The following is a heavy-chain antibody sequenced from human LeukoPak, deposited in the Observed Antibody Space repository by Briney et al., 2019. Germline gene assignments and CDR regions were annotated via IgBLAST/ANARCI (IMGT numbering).Heavy chain of an antibody. J-gene: IGHJ3*02. CDR2: ISYDGSNK. D-gene: IGHD3-16*01. CDR1: GFTFSSYA. CDR3: ARDPTWGIDAFDI. V-gene: IGHV3-30-3*01. Sequence: HPGRSLRLSCAASGFTFSSYAMHWVRQAPGKGLEWVAVISYDGSNKYYADSVKGRFTISRDNAKNSLYLQMNSLRAEDTAVYHCARDPTWGIDAFDIWGQGTMVTVSS.